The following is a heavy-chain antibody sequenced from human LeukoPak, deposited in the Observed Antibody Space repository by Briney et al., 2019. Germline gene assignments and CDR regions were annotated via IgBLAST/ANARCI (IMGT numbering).Heavy chain of an antibody. D-gene: IGHD3-22*01. CDR1: GYTFTSYY. V-gene: IGHV1-46*01. CDR3: AILVTDSSGTIGAFDI. Sequence: ASVKVSCKASGYTFTSYYMHWVRQAPGQGLEWMGIINPSGGSTSYAQKFQGRVTMTRDTSTSTVYMELSSLRSEDTAVYYCAILVTDSSGTIGAFDIWGQGTMVAVSS. J-gene: IGHJ3*02. CDR2: INPSGGST.